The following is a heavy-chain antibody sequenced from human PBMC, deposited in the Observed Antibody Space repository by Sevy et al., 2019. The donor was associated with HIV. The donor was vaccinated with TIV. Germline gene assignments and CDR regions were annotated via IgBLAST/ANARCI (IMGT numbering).Heavy chain of an antibody. D-gene: IGHD3-3*01. V-gene: IGHV4-61*01. Sequence: SETLSLTCTVSGGSVSSGSYYWSWIRQPPGKGLEWIGYIYYSGSTNYNPSLKSRVTISVDTSKNQFSLKLSSVTAADTALYYCARDEVPGYDFWSGSGEGNYYYYGMDVWGQGTTVTGS. CDR1: GGSVSSGSYY. CDR3: ARDEVPGYDFWSGSGEGNYYYYGMDV. J-gene: IGHJ6*02. CDR2: IYYSGST.